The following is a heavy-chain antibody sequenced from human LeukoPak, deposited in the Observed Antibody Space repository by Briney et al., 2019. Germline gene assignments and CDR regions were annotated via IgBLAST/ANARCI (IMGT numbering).Heavy chain of an antibody. D-gene: IGHD6-13*01. J-gene: IGHJ6*02. CDR3: ASGLAAAGYYYYYGMDV. CDR2: TYYRSKWYN. CDR1: GDSVSSNSAA. Sequence: SQTLSLTCAISGDSVSSNSAAWNWIRQSPSRGLEWLGRTYYRSKWYNDYAVSVKSRITINPDTSKSQFSLQLNSVTPEDTAVYYCASGLAAAGYYYYYGMDVWGQGTTVTVSS. V-gene: IGHV6-1*01.